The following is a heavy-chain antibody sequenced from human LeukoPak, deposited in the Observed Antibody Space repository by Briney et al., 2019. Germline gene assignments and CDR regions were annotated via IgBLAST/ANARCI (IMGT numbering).Heavy chain of an antibody. Sequence: GGSLRLSCAASGFTFSSYAMSWVRQAPGKGLEWVSAISGSGGSTYYADSVKGRFTISRDNSKNTLYLQMNSLRAEDTAVYYCAKSAGIAVAGIYYYYGMDVWGQGTTVTASS. CDR3: AKSAGIAVAGIYYYYGMDV. V-gene: IGHV3-23*01. CDR1: GFTFSSYA. CDR2: ISGSGGST. D-gene: IGHD6-19*01. J-gene: IGHJ6*02.